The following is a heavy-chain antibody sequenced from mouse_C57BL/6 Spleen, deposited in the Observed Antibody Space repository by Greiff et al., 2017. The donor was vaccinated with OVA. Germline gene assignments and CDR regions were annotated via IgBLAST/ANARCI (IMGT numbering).Heavy chain of an antibody. CDR2: IDPSASYT. CDR3: ARCDCGSSLFDY. D-gene: IGHD1-1*01. J-gene: IGHJ2*01. Sequence: VQLQQPGAELVMPGASVKLSCKASGYTLTSYWMHWVKQRPGQGLEWIGAIDPSASYTNYNQKIKGKSTLTVDKYTNTAYKQLRSLTSEGSPVDYCARCDCGSSLFDYWGQGTTLTVSS. CDR1: GYTLTSYW. V-gene: IGHV1-69*01.